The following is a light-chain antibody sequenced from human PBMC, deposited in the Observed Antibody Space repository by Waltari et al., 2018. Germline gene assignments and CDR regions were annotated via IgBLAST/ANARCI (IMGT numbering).Light chain of an antibody. CDR3: QQGNRYPT. CDR1: QGISSY. V-gene: IGKV1-13*02. CDR2: YAN. J-gene: IGKJ4*01. Sequence: IQMSQSPSSLSASVGDRVTITCRASQGISSYLNWYQQKPGKAPKLLIYYANSLASGVPSRFSGSGSGTEFTLTISSLQPEDFATYYGQQGNRYPTFGGWTKVEIK.